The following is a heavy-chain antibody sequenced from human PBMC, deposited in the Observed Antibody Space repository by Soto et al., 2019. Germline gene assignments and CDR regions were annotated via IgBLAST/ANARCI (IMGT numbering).Heavy chain of an antibody. V-gene: IGHV3-9*01. CDR1: GFTFDDYA. Sequence: EVQLVESGGGLVQPGRSLRLSCAASGFTFDDYAMHWVRQAPGKGLEWVSGISWNSGSIGYADSVKGRFTISRDNAKNSLYLQMNSLRAEDTALYYCAKDGAGGVVITAHFDYWGQGTLVTVSS. J-gene: IGHJ4*02. CDR2: ISWNSGSI. CDR3: AKDGAGGVVITAHFDY. D-gene: IGHD3-22*01.